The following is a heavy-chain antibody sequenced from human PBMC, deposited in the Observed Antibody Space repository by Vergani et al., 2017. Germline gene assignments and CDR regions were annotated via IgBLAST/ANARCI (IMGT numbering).Heavy chain of an antibody. CDR2: ISSSSSYI. V-gene: IGHV3-21*01. D-gene: IGHD6-19*01. CDR1: GFTFSSYS. Sequence: EVQLVESGGGLVKPGGSLRLSCAASGFTFSSYSMNWVRQAPGKGLEWVSSISSSSSYIYYADSVKGRFTISRDNAKNSLYLQMNSLRAEDTAVYYCALPPFGAVAGTVYFQHWGQGTLVTVSS. J-gene: IGHJ1*01. CDR3: ALPPFGAVAGTVYFQH.